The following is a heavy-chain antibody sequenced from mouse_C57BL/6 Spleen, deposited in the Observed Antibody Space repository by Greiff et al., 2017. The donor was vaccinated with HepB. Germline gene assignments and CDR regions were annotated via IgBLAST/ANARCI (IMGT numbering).Heavy chain of an antibody. CDR3: ARGIIVDGDYYAMDY. CDR2: IWSGGST. V-gene: IGHV2-2*01. D-gene: IGHD1-1*01. J-gene: IGHJ4*01. CDR1: GFSLTSYG. Sequence: VMLVESGPGLVQPSQSLSITCTVSGFSLTSYGVHWVRQSPGKGLEWLGVIWSGGSTDYNAAFISRLSISKDNSKSQVFFKMNSLQADDTAIYYCARGIIVDGDYYAMDYWGQGTSVTVSS.